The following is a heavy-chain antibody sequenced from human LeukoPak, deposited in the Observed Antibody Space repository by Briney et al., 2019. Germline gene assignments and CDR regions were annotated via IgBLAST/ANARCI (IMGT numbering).Heavy chain of an antibody. V-gene: IGHV4-34*01. CDR1: GGSFSGYY. CDR2: INHSGST. Sequence: SETLSLTCAVYGGSFSGYYWSWIRQPPGKGLEWIGEINHSGSTNYNPSLKSRVTISVDTSKNQFSLKLSSVTAADTAVYYCARLCTNGVCLYYYYGMDVWGQGTTVTVSS. J-gene: IGHJ6*02. CDR3: ARLCTNGVCLYYYYGMDV. D-gene: IGHD2-8*01.